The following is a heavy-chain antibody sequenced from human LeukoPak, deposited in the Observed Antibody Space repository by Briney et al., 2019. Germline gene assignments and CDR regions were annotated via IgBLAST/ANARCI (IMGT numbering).Heavy chain of an antibody. J-gene: IGHJ6*03. CDR3: ARTPVGYYMDV. Sequence: GGSLRLSCAASGFTFDDYGMSWVRQAPGKGLEWVSVIYSGSSTYYADSVKGRFTISRDNSKNTLYLQMNSLRAEDTALYYCARTPVGYYMDVWGKGTTVTVSS. V-gene: IGHV3-53*01. CDR2: IYSGSST. CDR1: GFTFDDYG. D-gene: IGHD1-26*01.